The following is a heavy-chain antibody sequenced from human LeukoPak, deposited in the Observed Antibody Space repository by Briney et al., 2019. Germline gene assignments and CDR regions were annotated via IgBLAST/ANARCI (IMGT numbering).Heavy chain of an antibody. Sequence: ASVKVSCKASGYTFTSYGISWVRQAPGQGLEWMGWISAYNGNTNYAQKLQGRVTMTTDTSTSTAYMELRSLRSDDTAVYYCARVMHWDKPMARGRGMDVWGQGTTVTVSS. CDR2: ISAYNGNT. V-gene: IGHV1-18*01. J-gene: IGHJ6*02. D-gene: IGHD5-18*01. CDR1: GYTFTSYG. CDR3: ARVMHWDKPMARGRGMDV.